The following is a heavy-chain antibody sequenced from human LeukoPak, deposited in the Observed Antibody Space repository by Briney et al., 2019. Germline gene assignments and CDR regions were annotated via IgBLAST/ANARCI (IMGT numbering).Heavy chain of an antibody. J-gene: IGHJ4*02. Sequence: GGSLRLSCAASGFTFSSYWMNWVRQAPGKGLVWVSRIASDGSSTTYADSVKGRFSNSRDNAKNTLYLQMNSLRVEDTAVYYRARGRPHGNDYWGQGTLVTVSS. CDR3: ARGRPHGNDY. V-gene: IGHV3-74*01. D-gene: IGHD4-23*01. CDR2: IASDGSST. CDR1: GFTFSSYW.